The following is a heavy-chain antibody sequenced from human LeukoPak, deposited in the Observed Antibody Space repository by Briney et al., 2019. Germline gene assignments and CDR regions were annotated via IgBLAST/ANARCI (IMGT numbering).Heavy chain of an antibody. CDR3: AKEGGSYHFDY. D-gene: IGHD1-26*01. Sequence: GGSLRLSCAASGFTFSSYGMHWVRQAPGKGLEWVAVISYDGSNKYYADSVKGRFTISRDNSKNTLYLQMNSLRADDTAVYYCAKEGGSYHFDYWGRGTLVTVSS. CDR2: ISYDGSNK. J-gene: IGHJ4*02. V-gene: IGHV3-30*18. CDR1: GFTFSSYG.